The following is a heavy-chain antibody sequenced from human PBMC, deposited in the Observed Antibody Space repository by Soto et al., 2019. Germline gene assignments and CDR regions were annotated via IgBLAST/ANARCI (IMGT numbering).Heavy chain of an antibody. D-gene: IGHD3-16*01. Sequence: SVNVSCKASGGTFSSYAISWVRQAPGQGLEWMGGIIPIFGTANYAQKFQGRVTITADESTNTAYMELSSLRAEDTAVYYCARDRVGGIMYFDYWGQGTLVTVSS. CDR1: GGTFSSYA. V-gene: IGHV1-69*13. CDR2: IIPIFGTA. CDR3: ARDRVGGIMYFDY. J-gene: IGHJ4*02.